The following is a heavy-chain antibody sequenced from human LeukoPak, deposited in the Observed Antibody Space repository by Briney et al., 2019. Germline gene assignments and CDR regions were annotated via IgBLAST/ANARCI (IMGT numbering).Heavy chain of an antibody. Sequence: ASVKVSCKASGYTFAAHHIHWVRQAPGQGLEWMGWILPDGRDTKYSQKFQDRMTLTTDTSTNTAYMELSRLIPDDTAVYYCSGRYGPGPVWGQGTLISASP. CDR1: GYTFAAHH. CDR3: SGRYGPGPV. D-gene: IGHD3-10*01. CDR2: ILPDGRDT. V-gene: IGHV1-2*02. J-gene: IGHJ4*02.